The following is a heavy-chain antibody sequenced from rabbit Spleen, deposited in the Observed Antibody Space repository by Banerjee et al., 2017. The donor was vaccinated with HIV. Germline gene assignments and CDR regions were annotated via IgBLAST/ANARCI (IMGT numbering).Heavy chain of an antibody. CDR2: IYAGSSGYT. CDR1: GFSFSSSYY. D-gene: IGHD1-1*01. CDR3: ARAPYGSSGGGYPNLNL. Sequence: QSLEESGGDLVKPGASLTLTCTASGFSFSSSYYMCWVRQAPGKGLEWIACIYAGSSGYTYYASWAKGRFTVSKTSSTTVTLQMTSLTAADTATYFCARAPYGSSGGGYPNLNLWGQGTLVTVS. J-gene: IGHJ4*01. V-gene: IGHV1S40*01.